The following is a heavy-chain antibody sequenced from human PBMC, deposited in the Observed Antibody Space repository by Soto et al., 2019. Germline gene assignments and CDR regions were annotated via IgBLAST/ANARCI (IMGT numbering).Heavy chain of an antibody. CDR3: ARHKRKGHTLKVTGYFDP. D-gene: IGHD5-18*01. CDR2: ISYSGTT. J-gene: IGHJ5*02. Sequence: QLQLQESGPGLVKPSETLSLTCSVSGGSIISTDYYWAWIRQPPGRGLEWFGSISYSGTTFYNPSLKSRVTISVDPSKSQFSLRLTSVTDADTAVYYCARHKRKGHTLKVTGYFDPWGQGTLVNVSS. V-gene: IGHV4-39*01. CDR1: GGSIISTDYY.